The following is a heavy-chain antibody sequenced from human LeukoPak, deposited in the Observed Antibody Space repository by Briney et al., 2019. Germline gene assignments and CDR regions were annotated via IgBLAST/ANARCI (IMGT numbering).Heavy chain of an antibody. D-gene: IGHD6-6*01. V-gene: IGHV4-59*12. J-gene: IGHJ6*03. CDR1: GGSISSYY. CDR3: ARDVRIAARPGYYYYYMDV. Sequence: SETLSLTCTVSGGSISSYYWSWIRQPPGKGLEWIGYIYHSGSTYYNPSLKSRVTISVDRSKNQFSLKLSSVTAADTAVYYCARDVRIAARPGYYYYYMDVWGKGTTVTVSS. CDR2: IYHSGST.